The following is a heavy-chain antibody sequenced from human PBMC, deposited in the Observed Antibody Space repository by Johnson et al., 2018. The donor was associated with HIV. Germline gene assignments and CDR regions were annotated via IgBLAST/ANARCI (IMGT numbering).Heavy chain of an antibody. CDR1: GFTFSSYG. Sequence: QVQLVESGGGVVQPGGSLRLSCAASGFTFSSYGMHWVRQAPGKGLEWVAFIRYDGSNKYCADSVKGRFTISRNNSKNTLYLQMNSLRAEDTAVYYCARDQEQLVPWDAFDIWGQGTMVTVSS. CDR2: IRYDGSNK. D-gene: IGHD6-6*01. J-gene: IGHJ3*02. V-gene: IGHV3-30*02. CDR3: ARDQEQLVPWDAFDI.